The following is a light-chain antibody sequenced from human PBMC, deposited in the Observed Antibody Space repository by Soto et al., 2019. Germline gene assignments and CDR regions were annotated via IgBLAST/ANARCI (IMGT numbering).Light chain of an antibody. Sequence: DIQMTQSPSSLSASVGDRVTITCRASQSISSYLNWYQQKPGKASKLLIYAASSLQSGVPSRFSGSGSGTDFTLTISSLQPEDFATYYCQQSYSIPWTFGQGTKVEIK. V-gene: IGKV1-39*01. CDR1: QSISSY. CDR3: QQSYSIPWT. J-gene: IGKJ1*01. CDR2: AAS.